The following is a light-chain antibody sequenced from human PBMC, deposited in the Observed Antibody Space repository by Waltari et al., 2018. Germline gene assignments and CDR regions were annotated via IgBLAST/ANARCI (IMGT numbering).Light chain of an antibody. CDR3: QVWDTTNDHVV. Sequence: SYVLTQSPSVSVAPGQTASITCGGNNLGSKRVTRYQQKPGKAPVVVVYDYGVRPSGIPDRFFGYNSENTATLTISMVEAGDEADYYCQVWDTTNDHVVFGGGTKMTVL. J-gene: IGLJ2*01. CDR2: DYG. CDR1: NLGSKR. V-gene: IGLV3-21*02.